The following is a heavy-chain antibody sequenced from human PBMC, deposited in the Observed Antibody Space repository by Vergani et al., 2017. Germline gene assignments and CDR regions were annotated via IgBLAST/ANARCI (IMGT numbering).Heavy chain of an antibody. CDR2: INYVGRT. J-gene: IGHJ2*01. CDR1: GGSINPSSSF. Sequence: QLQLQESVPGLVKPSETLSLICTVSGGSINPSSSFWGWFRQSPGKGLEWIGSINYVGRTYYIPSLQSRATVFVDTSKIQLSLNLISVTAADTGVYYCARGGGNNWYFDLWGRGTLVTVSS. V-gene: IGHV4-39*01. D-gene: IGHD4-23*01. CDR3: ARGGGNNWYFDL.